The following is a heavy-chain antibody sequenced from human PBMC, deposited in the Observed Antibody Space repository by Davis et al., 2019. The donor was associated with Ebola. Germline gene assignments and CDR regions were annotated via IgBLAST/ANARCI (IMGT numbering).Heavy chain of an antibody. Sequence: GGSLRLSCAASGFTFSTYGMHWVRQAPGKGLEWVAVISYDGSHKYYADSVKGRFTISRDNSKNTLFLQMNSLRAEDTAVYYCAKDHPPSAVIASDYNYYYGLDVWGRGTTVTVSS. J-gene: IGHJ6*04. CDR2: ISYDGSHK. CDR1: GFTFSTYG. D-gene: IGHD3-16*02. V-gene: IGHV3-30*18. CDR3: AKDHPPSAVIASDYNYYYGLDV.